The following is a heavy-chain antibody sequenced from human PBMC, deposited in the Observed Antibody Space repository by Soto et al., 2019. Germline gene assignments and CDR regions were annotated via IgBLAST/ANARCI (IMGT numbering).Heavy chain of an antibody. Sequence: GGSLRLSCAASGFTFSSYSMNWVRQAPGKGLEWVSSISSSSSYIYYADSVKGRFTISRDNAKNSLYLQMNSLRAEDTAVYYCARDKEATVTTGYYYYGMDVWGQGTTVTVSS. J-gene: IGHJ6*02. V-gene: IGHV3-21*01. D-gene: IGHD4-17*01. CDR2: ISSSSSYI. CDR3: ARDKEATVTTGYYYYGMDV. CDR1: GFTFSSYS.